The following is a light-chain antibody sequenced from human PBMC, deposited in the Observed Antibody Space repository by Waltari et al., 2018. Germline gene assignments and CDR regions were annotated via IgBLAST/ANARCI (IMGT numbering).Light chain of an antibody. CDR2: DAS. J-gene: IGKJ4*01. CDR3: QQRHNWPLT. CDR1: ESVRSY. V-gene: IGKV3-11*01. Sequence: EIVLTQSPATLSLSPGEGATLSCRASESVRSYLAWYQQKPGQAPRLLIYDASNRASGIPARFSGSGSGKDFSLSISSLEPEDFAVYYCQQRHNWPLTFGGGTKVEIK.